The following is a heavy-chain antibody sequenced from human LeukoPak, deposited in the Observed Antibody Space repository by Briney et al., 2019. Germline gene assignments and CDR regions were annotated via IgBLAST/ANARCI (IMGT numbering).Heavy chain of an antibody. V-gene: IGHV1-2*02. J-gene: IGHJ4*02. CDR1: GYTFTGYY. Sequence: ASVKVSCKASGYTFTGYYMHWVRQTPGQGLEWMGWINPNSGGTNYAQKFQGRVTMTRDTSISAAYMELSRLRSDDTAVYYCARIVVPAAADYWGQGTLVTVSS. D-gene: IGHD2-2*01. CDR3: ARIVVPAAADY. CDR2: INPNSGGT.